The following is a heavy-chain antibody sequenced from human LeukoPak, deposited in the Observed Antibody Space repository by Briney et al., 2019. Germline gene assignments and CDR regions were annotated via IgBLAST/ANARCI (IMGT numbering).Heavy chain of an antibody. V-gene: IGHV3-7*01. CDR1: GFTFSRFW. CDR2: IKQDGSEK. CDR3: AREFRKPSTGD. D-gene: IGHD1-14*01. Sequence: GGSLRLSCAASGFTFSRFWMSWVPQAPGKGLEWVANIKQDGSEKYYVDSVKGRFTISRDNAKNSLYLQMNSLRAEDTAVYFCAREFRKPSTGDWGQGTLVTVSS. J-gene: IGHJ4*02.